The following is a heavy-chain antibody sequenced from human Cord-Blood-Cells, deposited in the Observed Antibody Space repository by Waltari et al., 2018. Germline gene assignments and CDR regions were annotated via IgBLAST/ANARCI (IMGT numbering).Heavy chain of an antibody. CDR2: FDLEDGET. CDR3: ATARDFWSGYYWYFDL. V-gene: IGHV1-24*01. CDR1: GYTLTELP. J-gene: IGHJ2*01. Sequence: VQLVQSESAVKKPGASVKVSCKVSGYTLTELPMSLVRQVPGKGLEWTGGFDLEDGETIYAQKFQGRVTMTEDTSTDTDYMELSSLRSEDTAVYYCATARDFWSGYYWYFDLWGRGTLVTVSS. D-gene: IGHD3-3*01.